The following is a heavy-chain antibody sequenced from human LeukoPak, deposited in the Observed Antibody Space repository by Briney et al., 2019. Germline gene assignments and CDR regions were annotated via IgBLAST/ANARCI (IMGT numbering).Heavy chain of an antibody. V-gene: IGHV1-8*03. CDR1: GYTFTSYD. CDR2: MNPNSGNT. J-gene: IGHJ4*02. D-gene: IGHD1-14*01. CDR3: ARSSSLNRHQIGY. Sequence: ASVKVSCKASGYTFTSYDINWVRQATGQGLEWMGWMNPNSGNTGYAQKFQGRVTITRNTSTSTAYMELSSLRSEDTAVYYCARSSSLNRHQIGYWGQGTLVTVSS.